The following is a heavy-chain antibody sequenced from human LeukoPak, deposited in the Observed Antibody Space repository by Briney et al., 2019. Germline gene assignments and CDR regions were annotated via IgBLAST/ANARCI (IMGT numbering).Heavy chain of an antibody. CDR1: GFTFSSYS. CDR2: AAYDGAEK. D-gene: IGHD1-1*01. Sequence: PGGSLRLSCAASGFTFSSYSMNWVRQAPGKGLEWVGGAAYDGAEKYYADSVRGRFAISRDNSKSTVYLEMNSLRPEDAAVYYCAREAYRHFTFDYWGRGTLVTVSS. V-gene: IGHV3-30*05. J-gene: IGHJ4*02. CDR3: AREAYRHFTFDY.